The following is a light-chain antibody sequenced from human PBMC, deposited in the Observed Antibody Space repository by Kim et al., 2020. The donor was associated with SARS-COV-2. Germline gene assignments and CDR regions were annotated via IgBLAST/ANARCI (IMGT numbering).Light chain of an antibody. CDR1: NIGSKS. V-gene: IGLV3-21*04. CDR2: YDS. Sequence: GLAARITGGGSNIGSKSVHWYPQKPGQAPVLVIYYDSDRPSGIPARFSGSNSGNTATLTISRVEAGDEADYYCQVWDSSSDHPNYVFGTGTKVTVL. CDR3: QVWDSSSDHPNYV. J-gene: IGLJ1*01.